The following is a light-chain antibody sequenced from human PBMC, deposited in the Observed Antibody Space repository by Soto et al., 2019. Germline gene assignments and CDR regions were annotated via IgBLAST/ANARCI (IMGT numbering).Light chain of an antibody. CDR3: CAYSTSGTHV. J-gene: IGLJ1*01. CDR1: SSDVGSYDY. V-gene: IGLV2-14*03. Sequence: QSVLTQPASGSGSPGQSITFFCTGTSSDVGSYDYVSWHQQHPGKAPKLIIYDVNNRPSGVPSRFSGSKSGNTASLIISGLQAEDEADYYCCAYSTSGTHVFGTGTRSPS. CDR2: DVN.